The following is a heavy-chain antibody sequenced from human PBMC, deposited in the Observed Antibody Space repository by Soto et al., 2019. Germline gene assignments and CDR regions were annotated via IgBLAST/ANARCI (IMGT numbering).Heavy chain of an antibody. CDR3: ATNRGGTPTPFDY. D-gene: IGHD2-15*01. CDR2: IYYSGST. J-gene: IGHJ4*02. CDR1: GGSISNYY. Sequence: SETLSLTCTVSGGSISNYYWTWIRQPPGKGLEWIGYIYYSGSTNYNPSLKSRVTISVDTSKNQFSLKLISVTAVDTAVYYCATNRGGTPTPFDYRGQGTLVTVSS. V-gene: IGHV4-59*01.